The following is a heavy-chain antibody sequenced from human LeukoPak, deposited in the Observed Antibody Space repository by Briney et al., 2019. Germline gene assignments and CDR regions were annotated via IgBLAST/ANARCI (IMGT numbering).Heavy chain of an antibody. D-gene: IGHD5-12*01. J-gene: IGHJ5*02. V-gene: IGHV1-2*02. CDR1: GYTFTGYY. CDR3: ARDLGVALGFDP. Sequence: GASVKVSCKASGYTFTGYYMYWVRQAPGQGLEWMGWINPNSGGTNYAQKFQGRVTLTGDTSISTAYMELSGLRSDDTAVYYCARDLGVALGFDPWGQGTLVTVSS. CDR2: INPNSGGT.